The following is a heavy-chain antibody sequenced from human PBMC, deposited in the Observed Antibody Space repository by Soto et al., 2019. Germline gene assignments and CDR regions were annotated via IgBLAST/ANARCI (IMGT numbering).Heavy chain of an antibody. CDR1: GCSFSSGSYY. D-gene: IGHD6-6*01. CDR3: AIDSRGSSSSYY. CDR2: IYYSGST. J-gene: IGHJ4*01. Sequence: QVQLQESGPGLVKPSETLSLTCTVSGCSFSSGSYYWSWIRQPPGKVLEWIGYIYYSGSTNYNPYLKRRDTTSLHPPKTPCSMKPSFVTAADTAVYDCAIDSRGSSSSYYWGHGTLVTVSS. V-gene: IGHV4-61*01.